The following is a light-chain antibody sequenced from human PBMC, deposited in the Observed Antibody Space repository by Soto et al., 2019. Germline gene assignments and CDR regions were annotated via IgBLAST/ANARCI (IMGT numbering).Light chain of an antibody. CDR2: EGS. J-gene: IGLJ2*01. Sequence: QSALTQPASVSGSPGQSITISCTGTSSDVGSYKFVSWYQQHPGKAPKLMIYEGSKRPSGVSNRFSGSKSGNTASLTISGRQAEDEADYYCCSYAGSSTLVFGGGTKVTVL. CDR1: SSDVGSYKF. CDR3: CSYAGSSTLV. V-gene: IGLV2-23*01.